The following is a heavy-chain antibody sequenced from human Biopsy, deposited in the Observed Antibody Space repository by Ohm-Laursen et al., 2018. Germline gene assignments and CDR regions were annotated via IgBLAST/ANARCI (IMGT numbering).Heavy chain of an antibody. J-gene: IGHJ6*02. V-gene: IGHV4-38-2*01. CDR1: GYSVTNDYY. D-gene: IGHD2/OR15-2a*01. CDR3: VRATNSTGWPYYYFYGMDV. Sequence: SQTLSLTRAVSGYSVTNDYYWGWIRQPPGKGLERIGNIYSYGITFYNPSLKSRVAISVHMSKNQFSLRLNSVTVADTAVYYCVRATNSTGWPYYYFYGMDVWGQGTTVTVSS. CDR2: IYSYGIT.